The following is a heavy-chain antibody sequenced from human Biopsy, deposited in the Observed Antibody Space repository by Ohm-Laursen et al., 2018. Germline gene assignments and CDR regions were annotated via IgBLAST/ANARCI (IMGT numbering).Heavy chain of an antibody. CDR1: GGPIDSYY. Sequence: GTLSLTCTVSGGPIDSYYWSWIRQPPGKALEWIGYIYFTGRTSYNPSLKSRVTMSVNTSKKQFSLRLRSVTAADTAVYYCASAGYNPDWNFDLWGRGTRVTVSS. CDR3: ASAGYNPDWNFDL. J-gene: IGHJ2*01. CDR2: IYFTGRT. V-gene: IGHV4-59*12. D-gene: IGHD5-24*01.